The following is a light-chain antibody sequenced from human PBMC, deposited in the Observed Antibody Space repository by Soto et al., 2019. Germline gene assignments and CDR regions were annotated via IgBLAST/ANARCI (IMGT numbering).Light chain of an antibody. Sequence: QSALTQPASVSGSAGLSITISCTGSSSDVGGYNYVSWYQQHPGKAPKLMIYEVSNRPSGVSNRFSGSKSGNTASLTISGLQAEDAADYYCSSYTSSSTRVFGGGTKVTV. V-gene: IGLV2-14*01. J-gene: IGLJ3*02. CDR2: EVS. CDR3: SSYTSSSTRV. CDR1: SSDVGGYNY.